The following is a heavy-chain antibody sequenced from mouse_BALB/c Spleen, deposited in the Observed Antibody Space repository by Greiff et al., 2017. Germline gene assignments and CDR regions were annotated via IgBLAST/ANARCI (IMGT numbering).Heavy chain of an antibody. Sequence: EVKLMESGPGLVKPSQSLSLTCSVTGYSITSGYYWNWIRQFPGNKLEWMGYISYDGSNNYNPSLKNRISITRDTSKNQFFLKLNSVTTEDTATYYCARGGLLRRNWFAYWGQGTLVTVSA. CDR3: ARGGLLRRNWFAY. J-gene: IGHJ3*01. V-gene: IGHV3-6*02. CDR2: ISYDGSN. CDR1: GYSITSGYY. D-gene: IGHD1-2*01.